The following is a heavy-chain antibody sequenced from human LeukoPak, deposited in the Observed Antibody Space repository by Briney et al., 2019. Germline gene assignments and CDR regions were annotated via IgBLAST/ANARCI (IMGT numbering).Heavy chain of an antibody. CDR1: GFTFSSYA. D-gene: IGHD6-13*01. V-gene: IGHV3-23*01. CDR2: ISGSPGST. J-gene: IGHJ4*02. CDR3: AKGGSSWSEVDY. Sequence: GGSLRLSCAASGFTFSSYAMSWVRQAPGKGLEWVSAISGSPGSTYYADSVKGRFTIFRDNSKNTLYLQMNSLRADDTAVYYCAKGGSSWSEVDYWGQGTLVTVSS.